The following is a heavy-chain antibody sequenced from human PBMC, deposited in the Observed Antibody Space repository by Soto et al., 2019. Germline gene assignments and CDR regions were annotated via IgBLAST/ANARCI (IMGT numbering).Heavy chain of an antibody. D-gene: IGHD1-26*01. CDR1: GFTFSSYA. Sequence: GGSLRLSCAASGFTFSSYAMSWVRQAPGKGLEWVSAISGSGGSTYYADSVKGRFTISRDNSKNTLYLQMNSLRAEDTAVYYCAKEKASVGATTDPPFSSDYWGQGTLVTVAS. J-gene: IGHJ4*02. CDR3: AKEKASVGATTDPPFSSDY. CDR2: ISGSGGST. V-gene: IGHV3-23*01.